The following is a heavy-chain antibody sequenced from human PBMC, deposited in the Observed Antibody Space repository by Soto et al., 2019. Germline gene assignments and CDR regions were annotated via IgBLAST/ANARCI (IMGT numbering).Heavy chain of an antibody. V-gene: IGHV4-59*08. CDR3: ARHQVTGHFL. J-gene: IGHJ4*02. Sequence: SETLSLTCTVPGGSISSYYWSWIRQPPGKGLEWIGYIYYSGSTNYNPSLKSRVTISVDTSKNQFSLKLSSVTAADTAVYYCARHQVTGHFLWGQGTLVTVS. D-gene: IGHD3-9*01. CDR2: IYYSGST. CDR1: GGSISSYY.